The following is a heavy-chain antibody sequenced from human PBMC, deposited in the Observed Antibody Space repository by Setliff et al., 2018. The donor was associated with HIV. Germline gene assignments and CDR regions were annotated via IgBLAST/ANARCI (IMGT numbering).Heavy chain of an antibody. CDR2: LNTDGSST. V-gene: IGHV3-74*03. J-gene: IGHJ3*02. Sequence: PGGSLRLSCAASGFTFSSYWMHWVRQAPGKGLVWVSRLNTDGSSTKYADAVKGRFTISRDNAKNTLYLHMNSLRAEDTSVYHCALVGGITVPPDGFDIWGQGTMVTVSS. CDR3: ALVGGITVPPDGFDI. CDR1: GFTFSSYW. D-gene: IGHD3-22*01.